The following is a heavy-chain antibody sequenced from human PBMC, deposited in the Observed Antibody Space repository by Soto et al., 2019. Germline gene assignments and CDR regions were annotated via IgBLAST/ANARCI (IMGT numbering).Heavy chain of an antibody. CDR2: IYYSGST. D-gene: IGHD3-10*01. V-gene: IGHV4-39*01. Sequence: LSLTCTVSGGSVSSSIYYWGWIRQPPRKGLEWIGSIYYSGSTYYNPSLKSRVTISLDTSKNQFSLRLNSVTAADAALYYCAAGDYSGSGTYYNGWFDSWGQGTLVTV. CDR1: GGSVSSSIYY. J-gene: IGHJ5*01. CDR3: AAGDYSGSGTYYNGWFDS.